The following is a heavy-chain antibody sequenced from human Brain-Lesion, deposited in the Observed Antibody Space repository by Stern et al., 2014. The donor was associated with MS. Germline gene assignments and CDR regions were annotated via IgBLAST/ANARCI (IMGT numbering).Heavy chain of an antibody. D-gene: IGHD2-2*01. CDR1: GNSFTHFY. Sequence: PLVQSGAEVKKPGASVRVSCEASGNSFTHFYIHWVRQAPGQGLEWMGWINPNSGGTKFAQKFQGWVTITRDTSMTTAYMEVTSLTSDDTAVYYCARGGRYYADYWGQGTLVTVSS. CDR3: ARGGRYYADY. V-gene: IGHV1-2*04. CDR2: INPNSGGT. J-gene: IGHJ4*02.